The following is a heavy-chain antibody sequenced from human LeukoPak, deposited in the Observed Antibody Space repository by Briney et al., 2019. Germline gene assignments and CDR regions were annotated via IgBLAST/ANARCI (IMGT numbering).Heavy chain of an antibody. Sequence: ASVKVSCKASGYTFTSYGVSWVRQAPGQGLEWMGWISAYNGNTNYAQKLQGRVTMTTDTSTSTAYMELRSLRSDDTAVYYRARDNYDFWSGYPGVVDVWGQGTTVTVSS. V-gene: IGHV1-18*01. CDR2: ISAYNGNT. CDR1: GYTFTSYG. CDR3: ARDNYDFWSGYPGVVDV. J-gene: IGHJ6*02. D-gene: IGHD3-3*01.